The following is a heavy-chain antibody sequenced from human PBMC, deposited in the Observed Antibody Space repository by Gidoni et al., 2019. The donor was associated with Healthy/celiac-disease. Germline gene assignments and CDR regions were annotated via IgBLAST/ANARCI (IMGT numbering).Heavy chain of an antibody. D-gene: IGHD3-3*01. J-gene: IGHJ4*02. CDR3: ARVSRNDDFWSAIDY. Sequence: QVQLQESGPGLVKPSETLSLTCTVSGGSISSYYWSWIRQPPGKGLEWIGYIYYSGSTNYNPSLKSRVTISVDTSKNQFSLKLSSVTAADTAVYYCARVSRNDDFWSAIDYWGQGTLVTVSS. V-gene: IGHV4-59*01. CDR2: IYYSGST. CDR1: GGSISSYY.